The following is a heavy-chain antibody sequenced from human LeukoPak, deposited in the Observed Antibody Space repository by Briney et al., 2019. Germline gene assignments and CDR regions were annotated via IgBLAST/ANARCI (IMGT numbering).Heavy chain of an antibody. CDR2: IYHSGST. J-gene: IGHJ4*02. D-gene: IGHD6-13*01. Sequence: SETLSLTCTVSVGSISSYYWSWIRQPPGEGLEWIGYIYHSGSTNYNPSLKSRVTISVDRSKNQFSLKLSSVTAADTAVYYCARATAGTGYYFDYWGQGTLVTVSS. V-gene: IGHV4-59*01. CDR3: ARATAGTGYYFDY. CDR1: VGSISSYY.